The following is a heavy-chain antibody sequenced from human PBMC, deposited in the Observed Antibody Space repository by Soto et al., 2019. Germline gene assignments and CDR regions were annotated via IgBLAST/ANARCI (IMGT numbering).Heavy chain of an antibody. CDR1: GGSISSYY. CDR2: IYYSGST. CDR3: ARRLGQRTAVPYYYGSGSGYYYYYMDV. J-gene: IGHJ6*03. V-gene: IGHV4-59*08. D-gene: IGHD3-10*01. Sequence: SETLSLTCTVSGGSISSYYWSWIRQPPGKGLEWIGYIYYSGSTNYNPSLKSRVTISVDTSKNQFSLKLSSVTAADTAVYYCARRLGQRTAVPYYYGSGSGYYYYYMDVWGKGTTVTVSS.